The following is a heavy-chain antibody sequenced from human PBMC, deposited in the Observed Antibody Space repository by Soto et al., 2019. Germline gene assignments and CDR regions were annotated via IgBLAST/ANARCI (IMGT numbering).Heavy chain of an antibody. CDR2: TYYRSRWYS. D-gene: IGHD2-15*01. J-gene: IGHJ6*02. V-gene: IGHV6-1*01. Sequence: SQTLSLTCVCPGDTVSSNSVAWNWVRQSPSRGLEWLGRTYYRSRWYSDYAVSVRSRIDINADTSKNQVSLQLNSVTPEDTAVYYCARSEEDSDYYYYGRDVWGQGTTVTVSS. CDR1: GDTVSSNSVA. CDR3: ARSEEDSDYYYYGRDV.